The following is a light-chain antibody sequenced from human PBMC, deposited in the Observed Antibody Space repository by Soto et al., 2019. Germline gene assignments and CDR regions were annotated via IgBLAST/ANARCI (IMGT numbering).Light chain of an antibody. Sequence: ENVLTQSPGTLSLSPGERVTRSCRASQTVSSYLTWYQQRPGQAPRLLISGASRRATGIPYRFSGSGSGTDFTLTISRLEPEDFALYYCQQYGTSPITFGQGTRLEIK. CDR1: QTVSSY. CDR3: QQYGTSPIT. J-gene: IGKJ5*01. V-gene: IGKV3-20*01. CDR2: GAS.